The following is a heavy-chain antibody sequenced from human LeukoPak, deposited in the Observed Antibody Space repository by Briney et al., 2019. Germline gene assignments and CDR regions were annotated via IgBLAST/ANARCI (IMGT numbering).Heavy chain of an antibody. V-gene: IGHV3-66*01. J-gene: IGHJ5*02. CDR1: GFTVSINY. CDR3: ARDSLHGGFDP. Sequence: GGSLRLSCAASGFTVSINYMSWVRQAPGKGLEWVSIIYSGGSTYYADSVKGRFTISRDNSKNTLYLQMNSLRAEDTAVYYCARDSLHGGFDPWGQGTLVTVSS. D-gene: IGHD4-17*01. CDR2: IYSGGST.